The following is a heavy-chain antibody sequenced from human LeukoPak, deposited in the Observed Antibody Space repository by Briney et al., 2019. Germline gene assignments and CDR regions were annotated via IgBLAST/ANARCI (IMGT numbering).Heavy chain of an antibody. CDR1: GYTFTTYD. CDR3: AIRFSRCSGSAVDY. V-gene: IGHV1-8*01. CDR2: MNPNSGNT. J-gene: IGHJ4*02. Sequence: ASVKVSCKASGYTFTTYDINWVRQATGQGLEWMGRMNPNSGNTGYAQKLQGRVTMTRNTSISTAYMEPSSLRSEDTAVYYCAIRFSRCSGSAVDYWGQGTLVTVAS. D-gene: IGHD3-10*02.